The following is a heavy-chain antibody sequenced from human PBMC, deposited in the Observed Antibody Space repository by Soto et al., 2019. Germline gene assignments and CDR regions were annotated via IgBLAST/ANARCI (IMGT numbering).Heavy chain of an antibody. V-gene: IGHV4-39*07. Sequence: SETLSLTCTVSGGSISSSSYYWGWIRQPPGKGLEWIGSIYYSGSTYYNPSLKSRVTISVDTSTDTAYMELSSLRSEDTAVYYCATVALNYYDSSGYYYYFDYWGQGTLVTVSS. J-gene: IGHJ4*02. CDR3: ATVALNYYDSSGYYYYFDY. CDR1: GGSISSSSYY. CDR2: IYYSGST. D-gene: IGHD3-22*01.